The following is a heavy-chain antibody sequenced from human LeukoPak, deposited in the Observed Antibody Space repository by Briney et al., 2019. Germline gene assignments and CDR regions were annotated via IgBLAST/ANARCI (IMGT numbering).Heavy chain of an antibody. CDR2: ISSNGGST. CDR3: VKVLSSANYYYYYYGMDV. CDR1: GFTFSSYA. V-gene: IGHV3-64D*06. J-gene: IGHJ6*02. D-gene: IGHD5-24*01. Sequence: GGSLRLSCSASGFTFSSYAMHWVRQAPGKGLDYVSAISSNGGSTYYADSVKGRFTISRDNSKNTLYLQMSSLRAEDTAVYYCVKVLSSANYYYYYYGMDVWGQGTTVTVSS.